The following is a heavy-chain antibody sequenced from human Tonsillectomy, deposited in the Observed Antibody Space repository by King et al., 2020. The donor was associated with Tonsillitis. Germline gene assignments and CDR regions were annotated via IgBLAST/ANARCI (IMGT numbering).Heavy chain of an antibody. CDR1: GHTFTAHH. CDR3: AREKPEAVFFDF. J-gene: IGHJ4*02. D-gene: IGHD2-15*01. CDR2: IYSGDSAT. Sequence: QLVQSGAEVKKPGASVKISCKTSGHTFTAHHVHWVRQAPGQGLEWMGTIYSGDSATTYAQKFQGRVSMTGDTSTSTVYMELSNLRSEDTAVYSCAREKPEAVFFDFWGQGTLVTVSS. V-gene: IGHV1-46*01.